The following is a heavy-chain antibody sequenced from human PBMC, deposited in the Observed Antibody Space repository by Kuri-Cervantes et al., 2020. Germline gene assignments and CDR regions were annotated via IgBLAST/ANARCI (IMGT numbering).Heavy chain of an antibody. V-gene: IGHV1-2*02. CDR2: INPNSGGT. CDR1: GYTFTGYY. CDR3: ARELVTPYYYYGMDV. Sequence: ASVKVSCKASGYTFTGYYMHWVRQAPGQGLEWMGWINPNSGGTNYAQKFQGRVTMTRDTSISTAYMELSRLRSDDTAVYYCARELVTPYYYYGMDVWGHGTTVTVSS. J-gene: IGHJ6*02. D-gene: IGHD1-26*01.